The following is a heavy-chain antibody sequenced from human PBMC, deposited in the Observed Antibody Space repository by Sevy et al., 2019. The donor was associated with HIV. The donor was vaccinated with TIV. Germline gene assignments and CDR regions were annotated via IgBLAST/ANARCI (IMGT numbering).Heavy chain of an antibody. V-gene: IGHV1-18*01. CDR1: GYTFTSYG. Sequence: ASVKVSCKASGYTFTSYGISWVRQAPGQGLEWMGWISAYNGNTNYAQKLQGRVTMTTDTSTSTAYMELRSLRSDDTAVYYCSRPGPDPGIAVASQNWFDPWGQGTLVTVSS. J-gene: IGHJ5*02. D-gene: IGHD6-19*01. CDR3: SRPGPDPGIAVASQNWFDP. CDR2: ISAYNGNT.